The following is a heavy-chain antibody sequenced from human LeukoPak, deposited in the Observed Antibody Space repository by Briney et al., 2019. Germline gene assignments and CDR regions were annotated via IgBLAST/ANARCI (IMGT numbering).Heavy chain of an antibody. CDR3: TRDSGRYYGSGHDAFDI. D-gene: IGHD3-10*01. J-gene: IGHJ3*02. Sequence: GGSLRLSCRASGFTFGDYAMSWVRQATGKGVEWAGFIRSKAYGGTTEYAASVKGRFTISRDDSKSIAYLQMNSLKTEDTAVYYCTRDSGRYYGSGHDAFDIWGQGTMVTVSS. CDR1: GFTFGDYA. CDR2: IRSKAYGGTT. V-gene: IGHV3-49*04.